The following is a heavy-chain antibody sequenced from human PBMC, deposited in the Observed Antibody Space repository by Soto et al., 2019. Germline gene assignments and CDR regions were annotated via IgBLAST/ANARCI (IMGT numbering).Heavy chain of an antibody. CDR1: GCTFSSYA. Sequence: GASVKVSCKASGCTFSSYAISWVRQATEQGLEWMGGISPINGTTNYAQKFQGRVTITTDKSTSTAYMELSSLRSDDTAVYYCARDTIAVAGKIDYWGEGTLVTVSS. J-gene: IGHJ4*02. D-gene: IGHD6-19*01. V-gene: IGHV1-69*05. CDR3: ARDTIAVAGKIDY. CDR2: ISPINGTT.